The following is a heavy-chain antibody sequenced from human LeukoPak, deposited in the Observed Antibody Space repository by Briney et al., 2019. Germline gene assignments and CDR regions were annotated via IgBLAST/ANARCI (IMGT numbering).Heavy chain of an antibody. D-gene: IGHD1-26*01. Sequence: GASVKVSCKASGYTFTSYDINWVRQATGQGLEWMGWMNPNSGNTGYAQKFQGRVTITRDMSTSTAYMELSSLRSEDTAVYYCAKDLRIVGASFFDYWGQGTLVTVSS. CDR2: MNPNSGNT. V-gene: IGHV1-8*03. CDR3: AKDLRIVGASFFDY. J-gene: IGHJ4*02. CDR1: GYTFTSYD.